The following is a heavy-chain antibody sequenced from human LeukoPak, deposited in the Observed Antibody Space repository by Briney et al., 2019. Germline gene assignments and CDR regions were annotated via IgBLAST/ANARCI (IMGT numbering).Heavy chain of an antibody. CDR3: ARFGYDSSGPSVYYFDY. D-gene: IGHD3-22*01. CDR1: GGSISSYY. V-gene: IGHV4-59*08. Sequence: PSETLSLTCTVSGGSISSYYWSWIRQPPGKGLEWIGYIYYSGSTNYNPSLKSRVTISVDTSKNQFSLKLSSVTAADTAVYYCARFGYDSSGPSVYYFDYWGQGTLVTVSS. CDR2: IYYSGST. J-gene: IGHJ4*02.